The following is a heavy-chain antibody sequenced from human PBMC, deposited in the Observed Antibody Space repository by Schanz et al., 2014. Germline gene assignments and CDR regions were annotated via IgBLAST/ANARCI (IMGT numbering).Heavy chain of an antibody. CDR2: ISTSNGNT. D-gene: IGHD5-18*01. CDR3: TRGGYSYALSAFDI. V-gene: IGHV1-18*01. J-gene: IGHJ3*02. Sequence: QVQLVQSGPEVKKPGASVTVSCKASGYTFTDYGVIWVRQAPGQGLEWMGWISTSNGNTNYIQKLQGRVTMTTDTSTGTAYMELRSLRSDDTALYYCTRGGYSYALSAFDIWGQGTMVTVSS. CDR1: GYTFTDYG.